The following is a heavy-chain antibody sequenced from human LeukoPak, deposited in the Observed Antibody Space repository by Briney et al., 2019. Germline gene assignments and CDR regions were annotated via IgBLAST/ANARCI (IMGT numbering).Heavy chain of an antibody. Sequence: ASVKVSCKASGYTFTSYGISWVRQAPGQGLEWMGWISAYNGNTNYAQKLQGRVTMTTDTSTSTAYMELRSLRSDDTAVYYCARDLGYCSGGSCTYNWLDPWGQGTLVTVSS. CDR1: GYTFTSYG. J-gene: IGHJ5*02. V-gene: IGHV1-18*01. D-gene: IGHD2-15*01. CDR2: ISAYNGNT. CDR3: ARDLGYCSGGSCTYNWLDP.